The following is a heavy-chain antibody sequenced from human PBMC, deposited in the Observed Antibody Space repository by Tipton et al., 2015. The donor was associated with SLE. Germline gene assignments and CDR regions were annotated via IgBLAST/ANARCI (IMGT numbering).Heavy chain of an antibody. J-gene: IGHJ3*02. V-gene: IGHV3-30*18. Sequence: SLRLSCAASGFTFSSYGMHWVRQAPGKGLEWVAVISYDGSNKYYADSVKGRFTISRDNSKNTLYLQMNSLRAEDTAVYYCAKGKLVQGAFDIWGQGTMVTVSS. CDR1: GFTFSSYG. CDR2: ISYDGSNK. D-gene: IGHD6-13*01. CDR3: AKGKLVQGAFDI.